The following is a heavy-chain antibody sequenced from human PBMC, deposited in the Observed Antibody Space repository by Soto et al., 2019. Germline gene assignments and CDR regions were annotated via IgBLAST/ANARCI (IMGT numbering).Heavy chain of an antibody. CDR2: IVYDGSYK. CDR3: AKDAYYYDSGGDFEGGYFDY. J-gene: IGHJ4*02. D-gene: IGHD3-22*01. V-gene: IGHV3-30*18. Sequence: QVQLVESGGGVVQPGRSLRLSCAVSGFTFKNYGMHWVRQAPGKGLEWVAVIVYDGSYKYYADSVQGRFTISRDNSKNTLYMQMNSLRAKDTAVYYCAKDAYYYDSGGDFEGGYFDYWGQGTLVTVSS. CDR1: GFTFKNYG.